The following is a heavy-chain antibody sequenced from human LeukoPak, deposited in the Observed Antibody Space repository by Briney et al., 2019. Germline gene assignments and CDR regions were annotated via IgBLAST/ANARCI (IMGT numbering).Heavy chain of an antibody. CDR1: GFSFSGYA. J-gene: IGHJ4*02. V-gene: IGHV3-23*01. CDR3: AKGSRGYTNYYFDY. CDR2: ISGSGAST. Sequence: GGSLRLSCASSGFSFSGYAMIWVRQAPGKGLELVSTISGSGASTFYADSVRGRFITSKDVPSNIVYLQMNSLRAEDTAVYYCAKGSRGYTNYYFDYWGQGTLVTVSS. D-gene: IGHD2-2*02.